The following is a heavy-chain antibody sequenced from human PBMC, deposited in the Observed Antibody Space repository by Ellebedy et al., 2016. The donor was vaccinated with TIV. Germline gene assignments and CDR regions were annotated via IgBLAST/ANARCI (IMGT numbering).Heavy chain of an antibody. J-gene: IGHJ4*02. CDR3: ARDIRSLSM. D-gene: IGHD2-2*01. CDR2: IYYSGST. V-gene: IGHV4-59*01. CDR1: GGSISPYY. Sequence: SETLSLTCTVSGGSISPYYWSWIRQPPGKGLEWIGYIYYSGSTHYNPSLKSRVTISVDTSKNQFSLRLSSVTSADTAVYYCARDIRSLSMWGQGTLVTVSS.